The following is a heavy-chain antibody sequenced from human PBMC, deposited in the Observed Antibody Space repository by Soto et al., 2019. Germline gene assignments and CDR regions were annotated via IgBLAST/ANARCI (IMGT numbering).Heavy chain of an antibody. CDR2: TYYRSKWYR. CDR1: GDSVSSNSAA. CDR3: ARWGLVARDY. J-gene: IGHJ4*02. Sequence: PSQTLSLTCAISGDSVSSNSAAWNWIRQSPSRGLEWLGRTYYRSKWYRGYSISVRSRIIINPDTSKNQFTLQLNSVTPDDTAVYYCARWGLVARDYWGQGMLVTVSS. D-gene: IGHD5-12*01. V-gene: IGHV6-1*01.